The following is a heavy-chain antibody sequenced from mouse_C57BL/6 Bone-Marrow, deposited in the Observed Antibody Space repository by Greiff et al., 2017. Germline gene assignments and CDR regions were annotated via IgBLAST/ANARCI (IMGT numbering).Heavy chain of an antibody. V-gene: IGHV1-50*01. J-gene: IGHJ2*01. CDR1: GYTFTSYW. D-gene: IGHD3-1*01. CDR3: ASRVFDY. Sequence: QVQLQQPGAELVKPGASVKLSYKASGYTFTSYWMQWVKQRPGQGLEWIGEIDPSDSYSNYNQKFKGKATLTVDTSSSTAYMQLSRLTSEDSAVFYCASRVFDYWGQGTTLTVSS. CDR2: IDPSDSYS.